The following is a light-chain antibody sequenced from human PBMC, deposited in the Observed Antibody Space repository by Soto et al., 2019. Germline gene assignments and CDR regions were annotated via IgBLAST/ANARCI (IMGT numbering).Light chain of an antibody. Sequence: EIVLTLSPATLSLSPGERATLSCRASQSVSSYLAWYQQKPGQAPRLLIYGASSRATGIPDRFSGSGSGTDFTLTISRLEPEDFAVYYCQQYGSSPRTFGQGTRR. V-gene: IGKV3-20*01. CDR3: QQYGSSPRT. CDR1: QSVSSY. J-gene: IGKJ5*01. CDR2: GAS.